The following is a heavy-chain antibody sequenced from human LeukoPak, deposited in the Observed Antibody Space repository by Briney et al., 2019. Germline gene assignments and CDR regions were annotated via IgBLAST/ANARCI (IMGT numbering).Heavy chain of an antibody. Sequence: PSGTLSLTCAVYGGSFSGYYWSWIRQPPGKGLEWIGEINHSGSTNYNPSLKSRVTISVDTSKNQFSLKLSSVTAADTAVYYCARGFHYYGSGSYYKKYNWFDPWGQGTLVTVSS. CDR1: GGSFSGYY. CDR3: ARGFHYYGSGSYYKKYNWFDP. V-gene: IGHV4-34*01. CDR2: INHSGST. J-gene: IGHJ5*02. D-gene: IGHD3-10*01.